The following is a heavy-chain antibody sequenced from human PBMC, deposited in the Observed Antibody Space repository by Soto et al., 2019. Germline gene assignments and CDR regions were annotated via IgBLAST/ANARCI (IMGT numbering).Heavy chain of an antibody. Sequence: QITLKESGPTLVNPTQTVTLTCTFSGFSLSTTGVGVGWIRQPPGKALEWLAVIYWDDDKRYSPSLKSRLTITKDNTKNQVLLTTSNINPMDTATYYCAHLKNWDATMGYWGQGTLVTVSS. CDR1: GFSLSTTGVG. CDR2: IYWDDDK. CDR3: AHLKNWDATMGY. D-gene: IGHD1-1*01. J-gene: IGHJ4*02. V-gene: IGHV2-5*02.